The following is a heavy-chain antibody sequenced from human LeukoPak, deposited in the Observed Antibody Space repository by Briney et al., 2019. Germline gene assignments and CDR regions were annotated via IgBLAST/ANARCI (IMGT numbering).Heavy chain of an antibody. CDR1: GGSISSGGYY. CDR3: ARAIQGARPFDY. V-gene: IGHV4-31*03. D-gene: IGHD5-18*01. Sequence: SETLSLTCTVSGGSISSGGYYWSWIRQHPGKGLEWIGYIYYSGSTYYNPSLKSRVTTSVDTSKNQFSLKLSSVTAADTAVYYCARAIQGARPFDYWGQGTLVTVSS. CDR2: IYYSGST. J-gene: IGHJ4*02.